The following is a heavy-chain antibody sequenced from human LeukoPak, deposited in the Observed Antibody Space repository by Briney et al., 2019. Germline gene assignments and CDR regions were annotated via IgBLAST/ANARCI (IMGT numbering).Heavy chain of an antibody. J-gene: IGHJ4*02. Sequence: ASVKVSCKASGYSFTSYAMHWARQAPGQRLEWMGWIYAGNGNTQFSQNFQGRVTFTRDTSASTAYMELSSLGSEDTAVYYCARGYCSSTSCQYYLDYWGQGTLVTVSS. CDR3: ARGYCSSTSCQYYLDY. V-gene: IGHV1-3*01. D-gene: IGHD2-2*01. CDR2: IYAGNGNT. CDR1: GYSFTSYA.